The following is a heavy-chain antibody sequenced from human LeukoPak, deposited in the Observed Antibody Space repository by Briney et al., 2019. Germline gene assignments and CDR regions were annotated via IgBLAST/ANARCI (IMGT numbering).Heavy chain of an antibody. Sequence: GGSLRLSCAASGFTVSSNYMSWVRQAPGKGLEWVSVIYSGGSTYYADSVKGRFTISRDNAKNSVYLQMNSLRVEDTAVYYCARIGYSSSSFDYWGQGTLVTVSS. J-gene: IGHJ4*02. CDR1: GFTVSSNY. CDR2: IYSGGST. D-gene: IGHD6-6*01. V-gene: IGHV3-66*01. CDR3: ARIGYSSSSFDY.